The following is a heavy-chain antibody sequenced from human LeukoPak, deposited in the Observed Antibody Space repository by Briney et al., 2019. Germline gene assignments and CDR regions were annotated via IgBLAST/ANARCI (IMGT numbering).Heavy chain of an antibody. CDR3: AKELIAAAGPTAYYYYGMDV. D-gene: IGHD6-13*01. V-gene: IGHV3-30*02. Sequence: SGGSLRLSCAASGFTFSSYGMHWVRQAPGKGLEWVAFIRYDGSNKYYADSVKGRFTISRDNPKNTLYLQMNSLRAEDTAVYYCAKELIAAAGPTAYYYYGMDVWGQGTTVTVSS. CDR1: GFTFSSYG. CDR2: IRYDGSNK. J-gene: IGHJ6*02.